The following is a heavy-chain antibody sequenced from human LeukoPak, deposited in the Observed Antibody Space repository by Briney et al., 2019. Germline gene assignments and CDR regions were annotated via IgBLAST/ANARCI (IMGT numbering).Heavy chain of an antibody. CDR3: AKSTGIAVAGTD. J-gene: IGHJ4*02. CDR1: GFTFDDYA. Sequence: GGSLRLSCAASGFTFDDYAMHWVRQAPGKGLEWASGISWNSGSIGYADSVKGRFTISRDNAKNSLYLQMNSLRAEDTALYYCAKSTGIAVAGTDWGQGTLVTVSS. D-gene: IGHD6-19*01. V-gene: IGHV3-9*01. CDR2: ISWNSGSI.